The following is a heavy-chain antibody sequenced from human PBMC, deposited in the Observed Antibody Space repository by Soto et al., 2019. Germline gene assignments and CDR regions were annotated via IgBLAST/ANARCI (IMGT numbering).Heavy chain of an antibody. Sequence: QITLKESGPTLVKPTQTLTLTCTFSGFSLSTSGVGVGWIRQPPRKALEWLALIYWNDDKHYNPSLKSRLTITKDTSKNQVVLTMTNMDPVDTATYYCAHTGYGSGSFPPRFDPWGQGTLVTVSS. V-gene: IGHV2-5*01. D-gene: IGHD3-10*01. J-gene: IGHJ5*02. CDR3: AHTGYGSGSFPPRFDP. CDR2: IYWNDDK. CDR1: GFSLSTSGVG.